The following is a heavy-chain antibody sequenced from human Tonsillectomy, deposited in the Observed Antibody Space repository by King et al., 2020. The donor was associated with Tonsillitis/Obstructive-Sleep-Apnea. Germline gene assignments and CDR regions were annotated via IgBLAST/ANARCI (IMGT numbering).Heavy chain of an antibody. CDR2: ISYDGSNK. Sequence: VQLVESGGGVVQPGRSMRLSCAASGFIFSNYTMHWVRQAPGKGLDWVAVISYDGSNKYYADSVKGRFTISRDNSKNTLYLQMHFLRTEDSAVFYCARDPELNQWLAPWFDPWGQGTLVTVSS. V-gene: IGHV3-30*04. CDR3: ARDPELNQWLAPWFDP. J-gene: IGHJ5*02. CDR1: GFIFSNYT. D-gene: IGHD6-19*01.